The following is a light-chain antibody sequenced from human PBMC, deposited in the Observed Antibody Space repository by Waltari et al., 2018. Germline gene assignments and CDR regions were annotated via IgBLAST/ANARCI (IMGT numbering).Light chain of an antibody. Sequence: DIQMTQSPSPLSASVRDRVTITCRESQTIYNSLTWYQHKPGKAPRLLISDASTLQNGVPSRFSGRGSGTEFTLAISRLQPEDFATYYCQQSYTLPYTFGQGTQLDI. J-gene: IGKJ2*01. CDR1: QTIYNS. CDR3: QQSYTLPYT. V-gene: IGKV1-39*01. CDR2: DAS.